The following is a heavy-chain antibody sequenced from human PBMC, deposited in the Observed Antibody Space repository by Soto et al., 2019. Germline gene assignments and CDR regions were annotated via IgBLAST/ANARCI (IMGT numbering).Heavy chain of an antibody. D-gene: IGHD2-15*01. CDR3: AKDRVVVAASNWFDP. V-gene: IGHV3-30*18. Sequence: GGSLRLSCAASGFTFSSYGMHWVRQAPGKGLEWVAVISYDGSNKYYADSVKGRFTISRDNSKNTLYLQMNSLRAEDTAVYYCAKDRVVVAASNWFDPWGQGTLVTVSS. J-gene: IGHJ5*02. CDR1: GFTFSSYG. CDR2: ISYDGSNK.